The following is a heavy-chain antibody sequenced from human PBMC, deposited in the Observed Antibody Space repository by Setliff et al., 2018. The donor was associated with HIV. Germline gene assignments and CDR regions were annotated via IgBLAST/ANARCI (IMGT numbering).Heavy chain of an antibody. V-gene: IGHV4-39*02. CDR1: GDSISSGSYF. D-gene: IGHD1-1*01. J-gene: IGHJ4*02. Sequence: ASETLPLTCSVSGDSISSGSYFWGWIRQTPGKGLEWIGNIYYTGFAYYNPSLKSRVTISLDTSKTHFFLNLTSVTDADTAVYFCTREGRGDPAMATTRIDYWGQGKLVTVSS. CDR2: IYYTGFA. CDR3: TREGRGDPAMATTRIDY.